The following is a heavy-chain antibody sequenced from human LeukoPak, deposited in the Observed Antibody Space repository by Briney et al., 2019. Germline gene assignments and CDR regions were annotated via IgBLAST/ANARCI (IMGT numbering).Heavy chain of an antibody. CDR2: INTDGSST. V-gene: IGHV3-74*01. J-gene: IGHJ5*02. CDR1: GFTFDDYA. CDR3: ARAITMFDWFDT. D-gene: IGHD3-10*02. Sequence: GGSLRLSCAASGFTFDDYAMHWVRQAPGKGLVWVSRINTDGSSTSYADSVKGRFTISRDNAKNSLYLQMNSLRAEDTAVYYCARAITMFDWFDTWGQGTLVTVSS.